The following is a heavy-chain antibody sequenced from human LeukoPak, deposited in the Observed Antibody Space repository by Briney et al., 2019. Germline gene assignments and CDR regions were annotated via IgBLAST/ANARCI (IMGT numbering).Heavy chain of an antibody. D-gene: IGHD6-13*01. CDR2: IIPIFGTA. CDR3: ARGYSSSWYTNFDL. J-gene: IGHJ2*01. Sequence: GASVKVSCKASGYTFTGYYMHWVRQAPGQGLEWMGGIIPIFGTANYAQKFQGRVTITADESTSTAYMELSSLRSEDTAVYYCARGYSSSWYTNFDLWGRGTLVTVSS. V-gene: IGHV1-69*13. CDR1: GYTFTGYY.